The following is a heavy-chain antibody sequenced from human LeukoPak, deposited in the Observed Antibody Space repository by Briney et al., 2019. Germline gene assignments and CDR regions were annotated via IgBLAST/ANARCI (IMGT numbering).Heavy chain of an antibody. D-gene: IGHD5-18*01. V-gene: IGHV3-7*01. CDR3: ARDIPGGASFLDQ. J-gene: IGHJ5*02. CDR2: IHESGSYQ. CDR1: GFTFNNYW. Sequence: GGSLRLSCAASGFTFNNYWVTWVRQAPGKGLEWVAHIHESGSYQNYVDSVKGRFTVSRDNTKSALYLQMSNLRAEDTAVYYCARDIPGGASFLDQWGQGTLVTVSS.